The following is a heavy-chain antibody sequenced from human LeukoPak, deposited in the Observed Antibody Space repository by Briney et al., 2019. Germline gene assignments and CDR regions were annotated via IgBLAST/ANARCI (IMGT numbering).Heavy chain of an antibody. D-gene: IGHD3-16*02. CDR2: INHSGST. CDR1: GGSFSGYY. Sequence: SETLSLTCAVYGGSFSGYYWSWIRQPPGKGLEWIGEINHSGSTNYNPSLKSRVTISVDTPKNQFSLKLSSVTAADTAVYYCALEMITFGGVIAHDAFDIWGQGTMVTVSS. J-gene: IGHJ3*02. V-gene: IGHV4-34*01. CDR3: ALEMITFGGVIAHDAFDI.